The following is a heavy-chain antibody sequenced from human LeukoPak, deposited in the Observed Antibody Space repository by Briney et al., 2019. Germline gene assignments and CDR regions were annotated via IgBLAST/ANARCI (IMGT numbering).Heavy chain of an antibody. D-gene: IGHD2-2*01. CDR2: IYYSGST. Sequence: PSETLSLTCAVYGGSFSGYYWSWIRQHPGKGLEWIGYIYYSGSTYYNPSLKSRVTISVDTSKNQFSLKLSSVTAADTAVYYCARDLRVVVPAAVNYYYYYGMDVWGQGTTVTVSS. CDR3: ARDLRVVVPAAVNYYYYYGMDV. CDR1: GGSFSGYY. J-gene: IGHJ6*02. V-gene: IGHV4-31*11.